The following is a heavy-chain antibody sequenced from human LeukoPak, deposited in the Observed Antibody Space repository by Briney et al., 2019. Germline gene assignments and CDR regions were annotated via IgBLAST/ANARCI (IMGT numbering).Heavy chain of an antibody. Sequence: HSGGSLRLSCAASGFTVSRDYMSWVRQAPGKGLEWVSVIYSADSAYYADSVRGRFTISRDNSKNTLYLQMNSLRADDTAVYYCAREVGGGATNYFDYWGQGTLVTVSS. V-gene: IGHV3-53*01. CDR2: IYSADSA. CDR1: GFTVSRDY. D-gene: IGHD1-26*01. CDR3: AREVGGGATNYFDY. J-gene: IGHJ4*02.